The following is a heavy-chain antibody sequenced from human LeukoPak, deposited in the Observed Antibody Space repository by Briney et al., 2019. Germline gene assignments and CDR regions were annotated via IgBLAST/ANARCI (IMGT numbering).Heavy chain of an antibody. CDR2: ISYDGTNK. CDR1: GFTFSSYG. J-gene: IGHJ4*02. CDR3: AKPYFYDSSGHYPNFGY. D-gene: IGHD3-22*01. V-gene: IGHV3-30*18. Sequence: GGSLRLSRAASGFTFSSYGMHWVRQAPGKGLEWVAVISYDGTNKYYADSVKGRFTISRDNSKNTMFLQMNSLRAEDTAVYYCAKPYFYDSSGHYPNFGYWGQGTLVTVSS.